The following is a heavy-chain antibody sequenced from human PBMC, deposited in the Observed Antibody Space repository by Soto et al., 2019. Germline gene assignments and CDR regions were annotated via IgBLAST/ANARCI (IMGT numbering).Heavy chain of an antibody. Sequence: VQLLESGGDLVQPGGSLRLSCVASGFILNHYAMSWVRQAPGKGLEWVSTIGGTDGDSDGVPWYEDSVKGRFTSSRDRSANTLWLHMDNVRAEYSALYYCVKRGRNRGAFDFWGQGTTVVVSS. CDR2: IGGTDGDSDGVP. CDR1: GFILNHYA. V-gene: IGHV3-23*01. D-gene: IGHD1-1*01. CDR3: VKRGRNRGAFDF. J-gene: IGHJ3*01.